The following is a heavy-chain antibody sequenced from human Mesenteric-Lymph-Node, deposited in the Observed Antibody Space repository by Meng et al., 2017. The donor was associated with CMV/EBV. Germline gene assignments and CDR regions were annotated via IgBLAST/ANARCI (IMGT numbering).Heavy chain of an antibody. V-gene: IGHV1-2*02. CDR1: GYTFTDYY. J-gene: IGHJ4*02. Sequence: ASVKVSCKASGYTFTDYYIHWVRQAPGQGLEWMGWINPNSDGTRFAQKFQGRIAMTRDTSINTAYMELTSLKSDDTALYYCAKAPLREVAATIYYFDHWGQGTLVTVSS. CDR2: INPNSDGT. D-gene: IGHD1-26*01. CDR3: AKAPLREVAATIYYFDH.